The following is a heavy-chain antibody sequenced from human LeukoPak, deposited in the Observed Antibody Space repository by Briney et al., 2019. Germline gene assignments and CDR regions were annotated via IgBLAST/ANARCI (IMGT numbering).Heavy chain of an antibody. V-gene: IGHV3-66*02. CDR1: GFTVSSNH. CDR3: ARIVEWLI. J-gene: IGHJ4*02. D-gene: IGHD3-3*01. Sequence: HPGGSLRLSCAASGFTVSSNHMSWVRQAPGKGLEWVSVIYSGGSTYYADSVKGRFTISRDNSKNTLYLQMNSLRAEDTAVYYCARIVEWLIWGQGTLVTVSS. CDR2: IYSGGST.